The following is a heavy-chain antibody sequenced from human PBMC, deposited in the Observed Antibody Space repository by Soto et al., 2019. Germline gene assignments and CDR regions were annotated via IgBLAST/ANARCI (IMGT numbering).Heavy chain of an antibody. D-gene: IGHD3-3*01. J-gene: IGHJ4*02. Sequence: QVQLVESGGGVVQPGRSLRLSCAASGFTFSSYGMHWVRQAPGKGLEWVAVIWSDGSNKYYADSVKGRFTISRDNSKNTLYLQVNSLRADETAVYYCAKEFWSGPFAYWGQGTLVTVSS. V-gene: IGHV3-33*06. CDR1: GFTFSSYG. CDR2: IWSDGSNK. CDR3: AKEFWSGPFAY.